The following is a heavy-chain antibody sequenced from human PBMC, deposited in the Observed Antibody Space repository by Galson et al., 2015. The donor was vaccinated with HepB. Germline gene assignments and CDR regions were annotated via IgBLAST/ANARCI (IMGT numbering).Heavy chain of an antibody. CDR1: GYIFTYYG. V-gene: IGHV1-18*01. J-gene: IGHJ6*03. CDR2: ITPYNGNT. CDR3: AREGYCTTRRGGRDHYYYYYMDV. Sequence: SVKVSCKASGYIFTYYGISWVRQAPGQGLEWMGWITPYNGNTSYARSYQGRVTMTTDTSTSTAYMELRSLRSDDTAMYYCAREGYCTTRRGGRDHYYYYYMDVWGKGTTVTVSS. D-gene: IGHD2-8*01.